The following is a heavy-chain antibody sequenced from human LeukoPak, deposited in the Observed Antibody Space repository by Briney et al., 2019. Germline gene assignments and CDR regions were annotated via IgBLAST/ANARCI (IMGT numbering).Heavy chain of an antibody. J-gene: IGHJ4*02. CDR1: GGSFSGYY. V-gene: IGHV4-34*01. CDR3: ARGHVDYFDY. Sequence: SETLSLTCAVYGGSFSGYYWSWIRQPPGKGLEWIREINHSGSTNYNPSLKSRVTISVDTSKNQFSLKLSSVTAADTAVYYCARGHVDYFDYWGQGTLVTVSS. CDR2: INHSGST.